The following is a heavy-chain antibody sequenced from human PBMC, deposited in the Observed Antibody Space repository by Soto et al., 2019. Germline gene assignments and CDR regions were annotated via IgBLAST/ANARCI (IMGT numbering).Heavy chain of an antibody. D-gene: IGHD2-2*01. CDR2: INAGNGNT. V-gene: IGHV1-3*01. CDR3: ARERCSSTSCPGGYYGMDV. Sequence: ASVKVSCTASGYTFTSYAMHWVRQAPGQRLEWMGWINAGNGNTKYSQKFQGRVTITRDTSASTAYMELSSLRSEDTAVYYCARERCSSTSCPGGYYGMDVWGQGTTVTVSS. J-gene: IGHJ6*02. CDR1: GYTFTSYA.